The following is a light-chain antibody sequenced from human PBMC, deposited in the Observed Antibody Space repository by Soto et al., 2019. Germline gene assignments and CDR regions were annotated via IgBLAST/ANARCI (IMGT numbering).Light chain of an antibody. CDR1: QSLLHTYGNY. J-gene: IGKJ4*01. V-gene: IGKV2-28*01. Sequence: DIVMTQSPLSLSVTPGEPASISCRSSQSLLHTYGNYLDWYVQKPGQSQQLLIYLSSNRASGVPDRFSGSGSGTNFTLKISRVEADDVGVYYCVQALQTLTFGGGTKVEIK. CDR2: LSS. CDR3: VQALQTLT.